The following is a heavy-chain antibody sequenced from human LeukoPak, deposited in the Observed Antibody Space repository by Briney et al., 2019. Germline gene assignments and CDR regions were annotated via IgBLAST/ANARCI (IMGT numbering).Heavy chain of an antibody. D-gene: IGHD3-16*01. J-gene: IGHJ3*01. V-gene: IGHV4-59*01. CDR3: ARTTWGYAFDL. CDR1: GGSINGYY. CDR2: IYYTGST. Sequence: PSETLSLTCTVSGGSINGYYWTWIRQPPGKGLEWIGYIYYTGSTNYNPSLKRRVTISLDTSKIQFSLKLTSVTAADTALYYCARTTWGYAFDLWGQGIMVTVSS.